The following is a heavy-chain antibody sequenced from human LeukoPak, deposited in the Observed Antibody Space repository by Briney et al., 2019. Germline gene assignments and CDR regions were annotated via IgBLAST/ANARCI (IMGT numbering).Heavy chain of an antibody. V-gene: IGHV3-30*02. CDR1: GFTFSSYG. CDR3: AKLACSSTSCYLGDY. Sequence: GGSLRLSCAASGFTFSSYGMHWVRQAPGKGLEWVAFIRYDGSNKYYADPVKGRFTISRDNSKNTLYLQMNSLRAEDTAVYYCAKLACSSTSCYLGDYWGQGTLVTVSS. D-gene: IGHD2-2*01. J-gene: IGHJ4*02. CDR2: IRYDGSNK.